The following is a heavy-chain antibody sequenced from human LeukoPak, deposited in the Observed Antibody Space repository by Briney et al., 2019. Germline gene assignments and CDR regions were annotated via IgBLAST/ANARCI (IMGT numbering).Heavy chain of an antibody. CDR1: GFTFSSYG. V-gene: IGHV3-23*01. Sequence: PGGSLRLSCAASGFTFSSYGMSWVRQAPGKGLEWVSAISGSGGSTYYADSVKGRFTISRDNSKSTLYLQMNSLRAEDTAVYYCAKDPHDLDSSSPIDYWGQGTLVTVSS. CDR3: AKDPHDLDSSSPIDY. CDR2: ISGSGGST. J-gene: IGHJ4*02. D-gene: IGHD6-13*01.